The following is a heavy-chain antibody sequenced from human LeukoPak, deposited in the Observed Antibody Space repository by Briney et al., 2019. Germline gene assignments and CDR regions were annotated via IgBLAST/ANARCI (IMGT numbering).Heavy chain of an antibody. D-gene: IGHD2-15*01. CDR2: ISSSSSTI. CDR1: GFTFSSYR. Sequence: PGGSLRLSCAASGFTFSSYRMNWVRQAPGKGLEWVSYISSSSSTIYYADSVKGRFTISRDNAKNSLYLQMNSLRAEDTAVYYCARGCSGGSCYESKFDPWGQGTLVTVSS. J-gene: IGHJ5*02. V-gene: IGHV3-48*01. CDR3: ARGCSGGSCYESKFDP.